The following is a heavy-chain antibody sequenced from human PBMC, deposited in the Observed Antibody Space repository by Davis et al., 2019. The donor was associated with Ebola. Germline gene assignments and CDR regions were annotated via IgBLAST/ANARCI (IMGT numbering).Heavy chain of an antibody. CDR3: ASSSSSGWYGY. V-gene: IGHV1-2*06. CDR2: INPNSGGT. J-gene: IGHJ4*02. CDR1: GYTFTSYY. Sequence: ASVKVSCKASGYTFTSYYMHWVRQAPGQGLEWMGRINPNSGGTNNAQKFQGRVTMTRDTSVSTAYMELSRLRSDDTAVYYCASSSSSGWYGYWGQGTLVTVSS. D-gene: IGHD6-19*01.